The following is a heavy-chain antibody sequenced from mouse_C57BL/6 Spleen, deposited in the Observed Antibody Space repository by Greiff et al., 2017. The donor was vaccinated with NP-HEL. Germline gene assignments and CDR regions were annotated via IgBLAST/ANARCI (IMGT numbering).Heavy chain of an antibody. CDR1: GYAFTNYL. D-gene: IGHD2-3*01. J-gene: IGHJ2*01. CDR2: INPGSGGT. Sequence: VQLQQSGAELVRPGTSVKVSCKASGYAFTNYLIEWVKQRPGQGLEWIGVINPGSGGTNYNEKFKGKATLTADKSSSTAYMQLSSLTSEDSAVYFCARSKAGYYYVDYWGQGTTLTVSS. V-gene: IGHV1-54*01. CDR3: ARSKAGYYYVDY.